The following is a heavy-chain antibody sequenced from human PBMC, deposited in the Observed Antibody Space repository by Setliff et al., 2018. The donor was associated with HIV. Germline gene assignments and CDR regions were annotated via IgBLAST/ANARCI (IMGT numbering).Heavy chain of an antibody. CDR2: IVPIFGTT. J-gene: IGHJ4*02. D-gene: IGHD2-2*01. CDR3: ARAPRGVGSSSYFDY. CDR1: GGTFRKYS. Sequence: SVKVSCKVSGGTFRKYSMNWIRQAPGQGLEWMGGIVPIFGTTKYAQKLQGRVTMTRKTSTSTAFMELISLRSEDTAVYYCARAPRGVGSSSYFDYWGQGALVTVSS. V-gene: IGHV1-69*05.